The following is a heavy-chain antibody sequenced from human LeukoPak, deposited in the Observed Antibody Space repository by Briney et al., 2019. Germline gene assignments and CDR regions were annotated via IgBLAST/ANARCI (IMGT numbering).Heavy chain of an antibody. V-gene: IGHV1-18*01. J-gene: IGHJ4*02. Sequence: GASVKVSCKASGYTFTSYGISWVRQAPGQGLEWMGWISAYNGNTNYAQKLQGRVTMTTDTYTSTAYMELRSLRSDDTAVYYYARDDGEREFIVVRVFDYWGQGTLVTVSS. D-gene: IGHD3-22*01. CDR3: ARDDGEREFIVVRVFDY. CDR1: GYTFTSYG. CDR2: ISAYNGNT.